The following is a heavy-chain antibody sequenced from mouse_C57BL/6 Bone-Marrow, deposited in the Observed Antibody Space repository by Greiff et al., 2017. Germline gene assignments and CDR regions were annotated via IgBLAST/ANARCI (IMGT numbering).Heavy chain of an antibody. CDR3: TPYYGSSYYAMDY. CDR1: GFNIKDDY. J-gene: IGHJ4*01. V-gene: IGHV14-4*01. CDR2: IDPENGDT. D-gene: IGHD1-1*01. Sequence: EVQLKESGAELVRPGASVKLSCTASGFNIKDDYMHWVKQRPEQGLEWIGWIDPENGDTEYASKFQGKATITADTSSNTAYLQLSSLTSEDTAVYYCTPYYGSSYYAMDYWGQGTSVTVSS.